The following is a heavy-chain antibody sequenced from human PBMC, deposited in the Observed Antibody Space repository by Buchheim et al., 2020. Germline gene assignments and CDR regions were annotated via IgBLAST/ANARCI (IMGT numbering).Heavy chain of an antibody. CDR2: INHSGST. V-gene: IGHV4-34*01. J-gene: IGHJ4*02. D-gene: IGHD1-14*01. CDR3: AREGTSRYLFDY. CDR1: GGSFSGYY. Sequence: QVQLQQWGAGLLKPSETLSLTCAVYGGSFSGYYRSWIRQPPGKGLEWIGEINHSGSTNYNPSLKSRVTISVDTSRNQFSMKLSSVTAADTAVYYCAREGTSRYLFDYWGQGTL.